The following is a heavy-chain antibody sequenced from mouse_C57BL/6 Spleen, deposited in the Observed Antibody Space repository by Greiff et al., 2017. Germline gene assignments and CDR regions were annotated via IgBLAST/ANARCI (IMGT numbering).Heavy chain of an antibody. Sequence: QVQLQQPGAELVRPGSSVKLSCKASGYTFTSYWMDWVKQRPGQGLEWIGNLYPSDSETHYNQKFKDKATLTVDNSSSTAYMQLSSLTSEDSAFYYCARWGYGSSYWYFEVWGTGTTVTVSS. D-gene: IGHD1-1*01. CDR3: ARWGYGSSYWYFEV. CDR2: LYPSDSET. V-gene: IGHV1-61*01. J-gene: IGHJ1*03. CDR1: GYTFTSYW.